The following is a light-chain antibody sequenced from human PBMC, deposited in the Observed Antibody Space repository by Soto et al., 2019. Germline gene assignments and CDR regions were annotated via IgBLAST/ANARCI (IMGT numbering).Light chain of an antibody. J-gene: IGKJ5*01. CDR2: GAS. CDR1: QVTSRY. V-gene: IGKV3-20*01. Sequence: ENVLTQSPGTLSLSPGERATLSCRASQVTSRYLSWYQQRPGQAPRLLIYGASSRATGIPDRFSGSGSGTDFTLTISRLETEDFAVYYRQQYSNSPISFGQGTRLEIK. CDR3: QQYSNSPIS.